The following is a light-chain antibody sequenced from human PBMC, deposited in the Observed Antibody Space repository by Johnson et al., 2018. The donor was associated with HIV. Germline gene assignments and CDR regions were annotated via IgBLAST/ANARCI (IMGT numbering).Light chain of an antibody. CDR2: DNN. J-gene: IGLJ1*01. Sequence: QSVLTQPPSVSAAPGQKVTISCSGSSSNIGNNYVSWYQQLPGTAPKLLMYDNNKLPSGIPDRFSGSKSGTSATLGITGLQPGDEADYYCGAWDSSLTAGFYVFGTGTKVTVL. V-gene: IGLV1-51*01. CDR1: SSNIGNNY. CDR3: GAWDSSLTAGFYV.